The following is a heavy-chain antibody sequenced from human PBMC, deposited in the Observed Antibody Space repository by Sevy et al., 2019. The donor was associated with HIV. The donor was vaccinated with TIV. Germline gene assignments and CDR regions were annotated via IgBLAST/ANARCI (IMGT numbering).Heavy chain of an antibody. CDR3: AKQANWALDY. V-gene: IGHV3-7*01. J-gene: IGHJ4*02. D-gene: IGHD3-16*01. Sequence: GGSLRLSCAVSGFTFSSFWMSWVRQAPGKGLEWVANIKQDGSEKYYVDSVKGRFTIFRENAKNSLYLQMNSLRAEDAAMYYCAKQANWALDYWGQGTLVTVSS. CDR2: IKQDGSEK. CDR1: GFTFSSFW.